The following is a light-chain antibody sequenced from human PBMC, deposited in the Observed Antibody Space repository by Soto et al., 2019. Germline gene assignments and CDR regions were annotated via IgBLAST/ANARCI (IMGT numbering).Light chain of an antibody. CDR1: SSDVGGYNY. CDR3: SSYTSSSTPLND. V-gene: IGLV2-14*01. CDR2: DVS. J-gene: IGLJ1*01. Sequence: HSVLTQPASVSGSPGQSITISCTGTSSDVGGYNYVSWYQQHPGKAPKLMIYDVSNRPSGVSNRFSGSKSGNTASLTISGLQAEDEADYYCSSYTSSSTPLNDFGTGTKVTVL.